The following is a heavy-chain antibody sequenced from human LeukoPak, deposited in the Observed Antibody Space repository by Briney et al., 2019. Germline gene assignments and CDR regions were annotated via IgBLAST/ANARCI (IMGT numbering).Heavy chain of an antibody. D-gene: IGHD6-19*01. V-gene: IGHV1-69*06. CDR3: ARGGRGGWYDY. Sequence: SVKVSCKASGGTFSSYATSWVRQAPGQGLEWMGGIIPIFGTANYAQKFQGRVTITADKSTSTAYMELSSLRSEDTAVYYCARGGRGGWYDYWGEGTLVSASS. CDR2: IIPIFGTA. J-gene: IGHJ4*02. CDR1: GGTFSSYA.